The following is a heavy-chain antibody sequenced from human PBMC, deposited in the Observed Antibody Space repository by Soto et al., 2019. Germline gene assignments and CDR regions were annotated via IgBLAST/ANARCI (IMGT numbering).Heavy chain of an antibody. CDR2: INPNSGGT. J-gene: IGHJ5*02. D-gene: IGHD3-22*01. CDR1: GYTFTGYY. Sequence: QVQLVQSGAEVKKPGASVKVSCKASGYTFTGYYMHWVRQAPGQGLEWMGWINPNSGGTNYAQKFQGRVTMTRDTSISTAYMELSRLRSDDTAVYYCAREMADSSGYFAGWFDPWGQGTLVTVSS. V-gene: IGHV1-2*02. CDR3: AREMADSSGYFAGWFDP.